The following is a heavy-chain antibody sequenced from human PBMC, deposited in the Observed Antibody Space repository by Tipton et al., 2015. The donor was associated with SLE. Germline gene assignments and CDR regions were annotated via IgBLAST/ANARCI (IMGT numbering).Heavy chain of an antibody. CDR2: IFYSGNT. CDR1: GDSIRRHF. J-gene: IGHJ6*03. Sequence: TLSLTCTVSGDSIRRHFWSWIRQPPGKGLEWIGYIFYSGNTNYNPSLKSRVTMSVDTPNNQFSLKLSSVTAADTAVYYCASREVSSYYYYYMDVWGKGTTVTVSS. V-gene: IGHV4-59*11. D-gene: IGHD2-2*01. CDR3: ASREVSSYYYYYMDV.